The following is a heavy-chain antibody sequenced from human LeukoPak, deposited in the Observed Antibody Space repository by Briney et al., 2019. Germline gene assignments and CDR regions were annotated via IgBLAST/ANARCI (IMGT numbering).Heavy chain of an antibody. Sequence: GESLKISCKASGYTFTGYYMHWVRQAPGQGLEWMGWINPNSGSTSYAQKFQGRVTMTRDMSTSTVYMELSSLRSEDTAVYYCAREGAAAGRWFDPWGQGTLVTVSS. V-gene: IGHV1-46*01. CDR3: AREGAAAGRWFDP. CDR1: GYTFTGYY. J-gene: IGHJ5*02. D-gene: IGHD6-13*01. CDR2: INPNSGST.